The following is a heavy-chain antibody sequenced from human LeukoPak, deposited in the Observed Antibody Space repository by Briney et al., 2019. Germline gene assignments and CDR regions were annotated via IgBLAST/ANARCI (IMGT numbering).Heavy chain of an antibody. D-gene: IGHD2-2*01. CDR2: IYHSGST. Sequence: SETLSLTCTVSGGSISSGGYYWSWIRQPPGKGLEWIGYIYHSGSTYYNPSLKSRVTISVDRSKNQFSLKLNSVTAADTAVYYCAAGVPAAGDYWGQGTLVTVSS. CDR1: GGSISSGGYY. V-gene: IGHV4-30-2*01. CDR3: AAGVPAAGDY. J-gene: IGHJ4*02.